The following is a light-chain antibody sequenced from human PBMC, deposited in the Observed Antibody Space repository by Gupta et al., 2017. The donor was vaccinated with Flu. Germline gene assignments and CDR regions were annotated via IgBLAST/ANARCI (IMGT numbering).Light chain of an antibody. CDR2: EAS. V-gene: IGKV3-11*01. J-gene: IGKJ5*01. Sequence: PATLSLAPGERATLSCRASQTVGRFLVWYQQKPGQAPRLLMSEASTRATGIPARFGGSGSGTTFTLTISSLEPEDLAVYFCQQCADWPMTFGQGTRLEIK. CDR3: QQCADWPMT. CDR1: QTVGRF.